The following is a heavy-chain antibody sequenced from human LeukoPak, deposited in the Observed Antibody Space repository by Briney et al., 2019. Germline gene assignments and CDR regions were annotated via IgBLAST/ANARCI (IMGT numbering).Heavy chain of an antibody. J-gene: IGHJ6*03. V-gene: IGHV4-61*02. CDR2: IYTSGST. CDR1: GGSISSGSYY. Sequence: SETLSLTCTVSGGSISSGSYYWSWLRQPAGKGLEWIGRIYTSGSTNYTPSLKSRVTISLDTSKNQFSLKLSSVTAADTAVYYCARTYFDWLLSDYYYYMDVWGKGTTVTISS. CDR3: ARTYFDWLLSDYYYYMDV. D-gene: IGHD3-9*01.